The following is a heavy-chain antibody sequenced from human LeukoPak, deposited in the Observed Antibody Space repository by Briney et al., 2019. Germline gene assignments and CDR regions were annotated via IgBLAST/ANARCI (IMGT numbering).Heavy chain of an antibody. CDR1: GFTFSSHA. CDR2: INDNGGST. J-gene: IGHJ4*02. D-gene: IGHD1-7*01. CDR3: VKVEGSTGVNYYFDY. V-gene: IGHV3-64D*06. Sequence: GGSLRLSCAASGFTFSSHAMHWVRQAPGKGLESVSVINDNGGSTYYADSVKGRFTTSRDNSKNTLYLQMSSLRAEDTAIYYCVKVEGSTGVNYYFDYWGQGTLVTVSS.